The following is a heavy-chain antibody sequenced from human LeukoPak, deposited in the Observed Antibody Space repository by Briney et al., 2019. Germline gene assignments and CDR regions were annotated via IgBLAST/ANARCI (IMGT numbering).Heavy chain of an antibody. D-gene: IGHD6-13*01. Sequence: PSGTLSLTCGLSGGSISSNNWWSWVRQPPGQGLEWIGEIYHSGSTNYNPSLKSRVTISVDKSKNQFSLKLSSVTAADTAVYYCARAGRAAAGTLDYWGQGTLVTVSS. CDR2: IYHSGST. CDR1: GGSISSNNW. J-gene: IGHJ4*02. V-gene: IGHV4-4*02. CDR3: ARAGRAAAGTLDY.